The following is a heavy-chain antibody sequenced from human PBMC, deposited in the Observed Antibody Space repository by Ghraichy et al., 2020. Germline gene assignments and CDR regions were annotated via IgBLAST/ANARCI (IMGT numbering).Heavy chain of an antibody. D-gene: IGHD3-10*01. V-gene: IGHV4-39*01. CDR3: ARLPDTYYYGSGSYPPYYADY. CDR2: IYYSGTT. Sequence: SETLSLTCTVSGASISSSGYYWGWIRQSPGKGLEWIGSIYYSGTTYYNPSLKSRVTISVDTSKNQFSLKLRSVTAADTAVYYCARLPDTYYYGSGSYPPYYADYWGQGTLVTVSS. J-gene: IGHJ4*02. CDR1: GASISSSGYY.